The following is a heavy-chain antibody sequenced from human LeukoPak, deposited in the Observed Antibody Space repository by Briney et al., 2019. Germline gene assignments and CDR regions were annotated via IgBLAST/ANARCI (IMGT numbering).Heavy chain of an antibody. D-gene: IGHD1-26*01. J-gene: IGHJ4*02. CDR2: IYYSGST. CDR3: ARDRRELRGYYFDY. Sequence: KPSETLSLTCTVSGGSISSYYWSWIRQPPGKGLEWIGYIYYSGSTNYNPSLKSRVTISVDTSKNQFSLKLSSVTAADTAVYYCARDRRELRGYYFDYWGQGTLVTVSS. V-gene: IGHV4-59*01. CDR1: GGSISSYY.